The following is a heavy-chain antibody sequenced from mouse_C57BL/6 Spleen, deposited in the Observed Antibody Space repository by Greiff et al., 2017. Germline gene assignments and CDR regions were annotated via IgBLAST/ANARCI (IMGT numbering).Heavy chain of an antibody. V-gene: IGHV1-69*01. D-gene: IGHD6-1*01. CDR2: IDPSDSYT. CDR1: GYTFTSYW. CDR3: ARKGREGFEY. Sequence: QVQLQQPGAELVMPGASVKLSCKASGYTFTSYWMHWVKQRPGQGLEWIGEIDPSDSYTNYNQKFKGKSTLTVDKSSSTAYMQLSCLTSEDSAVYYCARKGREGFEYGGHGTTLTVSS. J-gene: IGHJ2*01.